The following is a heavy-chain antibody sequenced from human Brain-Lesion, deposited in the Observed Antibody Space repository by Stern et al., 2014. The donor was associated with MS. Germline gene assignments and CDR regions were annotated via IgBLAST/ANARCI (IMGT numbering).Heavy chain of an antibody. Sequence: VQLLESGPGLVKPSQTLSLSCTVSGGSISSGGYYWSWIRQPAGKGLEWIGRIFNSGSTSYNPSLKSRVTISIDPSKNHFPLRLNSMTAADTAVYYCARGRVVPGFQYYATDVWGQGTTVIVSS. CDR1: GGSISSGGYY. CDR3: ARGRVVPGFQYYATDV. V-gene: IGHV4-61*02. CDR2: IFNSGST. D-gene: IGHD2-2*01. J-gene: IGHJ6*02.